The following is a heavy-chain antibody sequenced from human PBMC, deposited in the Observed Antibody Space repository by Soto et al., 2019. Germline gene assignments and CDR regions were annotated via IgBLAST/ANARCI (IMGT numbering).Heavy chain of an antibody. CDR1: GGAIGGYY. J-gene: IGHJ5*02. V-gene: IGHV4-59*03. Sequence: PSETLSLTCSLSGGAIGGYYWSWIRQPPGKALEWIGYVSYSGSTDYHPSLKSRVSISIDTSKNQFSLKMISVTAADTAVYYCSPHGSDSGWFFFDPWGQGTLVTVSS. D-gene: IGHD6-19*01. CDR2: VSYSGST. CDR3: SPHGSDSGWFFFDP.